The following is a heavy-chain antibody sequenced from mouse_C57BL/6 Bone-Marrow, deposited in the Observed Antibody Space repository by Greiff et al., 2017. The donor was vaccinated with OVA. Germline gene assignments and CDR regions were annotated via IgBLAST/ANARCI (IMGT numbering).Heavy chain of an antibody. D-gene: IGHD1-1*01. CDR2: INPGSGGT. V-gene: IGHV1-54*01. Sequence: QVQLKQSGAELVRPGTSVKVSCKASGYAFTNYLIEWVKQRPGQGLEWIGVINPGSGGTNYNEKFKGKATLTAAKSSSTAYMQRSSLTSEDSAVYFCARSYGSSVAYWGQGTLVTVSA. CDR3: ARSYGSSVAY. CDR1: GYAFTNYL. J-gene: IGHJ3*01.